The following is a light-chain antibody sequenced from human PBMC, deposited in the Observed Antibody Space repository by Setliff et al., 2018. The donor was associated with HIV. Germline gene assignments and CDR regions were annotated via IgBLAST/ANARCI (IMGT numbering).Light chain of an antibody. CDR3: QTYDTRLNIYV. CDR2: GSR. Sequence: QSVLTQPPSVSGAPGQRVTIFCTGGPSTIGPGHDVHWYQQLPGTAPKLLVYGSRNRPSGVPDRFSGSKSSNSASLAITGLQAEDEGDYYCQTYDTRLNIYVFGTGTKVTVL. V-gene: IGLV1-40*01. J-gene: IGLJ1*01. CDR1: PSTIGPGHD.